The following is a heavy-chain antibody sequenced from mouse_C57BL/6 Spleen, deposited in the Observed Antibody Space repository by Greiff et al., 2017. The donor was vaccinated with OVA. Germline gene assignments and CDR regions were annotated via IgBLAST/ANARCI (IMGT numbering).Heavy chain of an antibody. D-gene: IGHD2-1*01. CDR2: IDPSDSYT. Sequence: QVQLKQPGAELVMPGASVKLSCKASGYTFTSYWMHWVKQRPGQGLEWIGEIDPSDSYTNYNQKFKGKSTLTVDKSSSTAYMQLSSLTSEDSAVYYCARGNPYYYAMDDWGQGTSVTVSS. CDR3: ARGNPYYYAMDD. CDR1: GYTFTSYW. J-gene: IGHJ4*01. V-gene: IGHV1-69*01.